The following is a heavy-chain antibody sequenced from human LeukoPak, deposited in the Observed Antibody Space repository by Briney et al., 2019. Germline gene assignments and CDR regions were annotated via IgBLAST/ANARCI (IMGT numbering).Heavy chain of an antibody. CDR3: ARDAGYCSSTSCYTFWLDY. D-gene: IGHD2-2*02. J-gene: IGHJ4*02. Sequence: GASVKVSCKASGYTFTGYYMHWVRQAPGQGLEWMGWINPNSGGTNYAQKFQGRVTITRNTSISTAYMELSSLRSEDTAVYYCARDAGYCSSTSCYTFWLDYWGQGTLVTVSS. CDR1: GYTFTGYY. V-gene: IGHV1-2*02. CDR2: INPNSGGT.